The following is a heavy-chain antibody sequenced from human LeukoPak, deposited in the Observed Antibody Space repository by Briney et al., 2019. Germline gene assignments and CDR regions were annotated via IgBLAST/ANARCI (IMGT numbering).Heavy chain of an antibody. CDR1: GFTFSSYG. CDR3: AKVYGYSSGWYEDY. J-gene: IGHJ4*02. CDR2: IWYDGSNK. D-gene: IGHD6-19*01. Sequence: GRSLRLSCAASGFTFSSYGMHWVRQAPGKGLEWVAVIWYDGSNKYYADSVKGRFTISRDNSKNTLYLQMNSLRAEDTAVYYCAKVYGYSSGWYEDYWGQGTLVTVSS. V-gene: IGHV3-33*06.